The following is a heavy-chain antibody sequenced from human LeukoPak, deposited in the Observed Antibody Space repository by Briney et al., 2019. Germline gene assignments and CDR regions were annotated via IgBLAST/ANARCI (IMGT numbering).Heavy chain of an antibody. D-gene: IGHD3-22*01. CDR3: AKGRGLVVITTFGTFDY. Sequence: PGGSLRLSCAASGFTFSSYAMSWVRQAPGKGLEWVPAISGSGGSTYYADSVKGRFTISRDNSKNTLYLQMNSLRAEDTAVYYCAKGRGLVVITTFGTFDYWGQGTLVTVSS. CDR2: ISGSGGST. J-gene: IGHJ4*02. CDR1: GFTFSSYA. V-gene: IGHV3-23*01.